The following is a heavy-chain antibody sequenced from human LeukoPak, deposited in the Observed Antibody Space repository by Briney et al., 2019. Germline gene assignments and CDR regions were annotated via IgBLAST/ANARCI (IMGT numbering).Heavy chain of an antibody. CDR3: AREDYYDSSGSIDY. D-gene: IGHD3-22*01. Sequence: PGGSLRLSCAASGFTFSSYWMSWVRQAPGKGLEWVANIKQDGSEKYYVDSVNGRFTISRDNAKNSLYLQMNSLRAEDTAVYYCAREDYYDSSGSIDYWGQGTLVTVSS. V-gene: IGHV3-7*01. J-gene: IGHJ4*02. CDR2: IKQDGSEK. CDR1: GFTFSSYW.